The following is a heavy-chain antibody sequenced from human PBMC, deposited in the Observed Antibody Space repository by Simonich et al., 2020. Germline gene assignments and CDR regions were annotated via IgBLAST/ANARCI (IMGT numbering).Heavy chain of an antibody. J-gene: IGHJ4*02. CDR3: ARVWVRGVIINDY. D-gene: IGHD3-10*01. CDR1: GYTFTGYY. Sequence: QVQLVQSGAEVKKPGASVKVSCKASGYTFTGYYMHWVRQAPGQGLEWMGRINPNSGGTNYAQKFQGRVTRTRDTSISTAYMERSRLRSDDTAVYYCARVWVRGVIINDYWGQGTLVTVSS. CDR2: INPNSGGT. V-gene: IGHV1-2*02.